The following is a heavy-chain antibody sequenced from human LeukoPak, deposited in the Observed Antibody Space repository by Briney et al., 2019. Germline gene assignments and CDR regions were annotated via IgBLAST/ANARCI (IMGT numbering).Heavy chain of an antibody. CDR2: IYSDGST. CDR1: GLTVRNNY. D-gene: IGHD3-10*01. CDR3: AREKGRGVISPYYDY. V-gene: IGHV3-53*01. Sequence: GGSLRLSCAASGLTVRNNYMSWVRQDPGKGLEWVSVIYSDGSTYYEDSVKGRFTISRDTSKNTLSLQMNSLRVEDTAVYYCAREKGRGVISPYYDYWGQGTLVTVSS. J-gene: IGHJ4*02.